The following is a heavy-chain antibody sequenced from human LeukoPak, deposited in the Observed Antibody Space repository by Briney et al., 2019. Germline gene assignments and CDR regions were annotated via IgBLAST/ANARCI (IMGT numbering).Heavy chain of an antibody. CDR1: GGTFSSYA. V-gene: IGHV1-2*02. J-gene: IGHJ3*02. Sequence: ASVKVSCKASGGTFSSYAISWVRQAPGQGLEWMGWINPNSGGTNYAQKFQGRVTMTRDTSISTAYMELSRLRSDDTAVYYCARPPPDSSGYLQHSNAFDIWGPGTMVTVSS. CDR2: INPNSGGT. CDR3: ARPPPDSSGYLQHSNAFDI. D-gene: IGHD3-22*01.